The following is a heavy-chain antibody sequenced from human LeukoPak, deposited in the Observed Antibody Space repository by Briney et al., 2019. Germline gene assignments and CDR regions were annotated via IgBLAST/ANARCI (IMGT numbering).Heavy chain of an antibody. Sequence: SQTLSLTCAISGDSVSSNRATWSWIRKSPSRGLEWMGRTYYRSKWFNDYAVSVKSRITINPDTSKNQFSLQLDSVTPEDTAVYYCARDAYGYSYFDWWGQGTLVTVSS. CDR1: GDSVSSNRAT. D-gene: IGHD5-24*01. CDR3: ARDAYGYSYFDW. V-gene: IGHV6-1*01. CDR2: TYYRSKWFN. J-gene: IGHJ4*02.